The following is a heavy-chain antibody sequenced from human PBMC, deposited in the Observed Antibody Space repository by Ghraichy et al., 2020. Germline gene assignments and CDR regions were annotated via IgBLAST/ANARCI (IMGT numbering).Heavy chain of an antibody. D-gene: IGHD3-10*01. CDR1: GGSISGYY. Sequence: ESLNISCTVSGGSISGYYWSWIRQSPGKGLEWIAYKYFSGSTNYNPSLKSRITISVDTSKNQISLKLSSATAADTAMYYCARGRGGSGSYYDLWGQGSLVTVSS. CDR2: KYFSGST. CDR3: ARGRGGSGSYYDL. J-gene: IGHJ4*02. V-gene: IGHV4-59*01.